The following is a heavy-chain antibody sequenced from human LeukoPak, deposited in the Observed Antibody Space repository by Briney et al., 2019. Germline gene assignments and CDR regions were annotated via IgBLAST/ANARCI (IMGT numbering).Heavy chain of an antibody. J-gene: IGHJ6*03. Sequence: LETLSLTCTVSGGSISSYYWSWIRQPAGKGLEWIGRIYASGSTNYNPSLKGRVTMSVDTSKNQFSLKLSSVTAADTAVYYCARVSGTAPDYYYYYMDVWGKGTTVTVSS. D-gene: IGHD6-13*01. CDR2: IYASGST. V-gene: IGHV4-4*07. CDR3: ARVSGTAPDYYYYYMDV. CDR1: GGSISSYY.